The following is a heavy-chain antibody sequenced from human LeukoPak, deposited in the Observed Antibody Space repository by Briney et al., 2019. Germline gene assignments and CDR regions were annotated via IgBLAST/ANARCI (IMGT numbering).Heavy chain of an antibody. J-gene: IGHJ4*02. Sequence: GGSLRLSCAASGFTFSNYLMYWVRQGPGKGPVWVSRISPDGTDTGYADSAKGRFTISRDNAKNTLYLQMSSLRAEDTAVYYCARDLSVTWGQGTLVTVSS. D-gene: IGHD2-21*02. CDR1: GFTFSNYL. CDR3: ARDLSVT. V-gene: IGHV3-74*01. CDR2: ISPDGTDT.